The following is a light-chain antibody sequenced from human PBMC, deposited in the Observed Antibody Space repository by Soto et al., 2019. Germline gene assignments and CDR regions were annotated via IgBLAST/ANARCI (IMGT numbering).Light chain of an antibody. CDR3: QEYNTWT. J-gene: IGKJ1*01. Sequence: IQMSKSPATLSASVGDRVTITCRASQSISSWLAWYQQKPGKAPKLLINDASSLESGVPSRFSGSGSGTEFTLTISSLQPDDFATYYCQEYNTWTFGQGTMVDVK. V-gene: IGKV1-5*01. CDR2: DAS. CDR1: QSISSW.